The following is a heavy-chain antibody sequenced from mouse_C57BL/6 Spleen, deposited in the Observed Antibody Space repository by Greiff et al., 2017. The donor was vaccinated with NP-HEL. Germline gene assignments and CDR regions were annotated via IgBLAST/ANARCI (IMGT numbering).Heavy chain of an antibody. Sequence: QVQLKQPGAELVKPGASVKLSCKASGYTFTSYWMHWVKQRPGQGLEWIGMIHPNSGSTNYNEKFKSKATLTVDKSSSTAYMQLSSLTSEDSAVYYCARRPLWLRGAMDYWGQGTSVTVSS. CDR3: ARRPLWLRGAMDY. D-gene: IGHD2-2*01. CDR2: IHPNSGST. V-gene: IGHV1-64*01. J-gene: IGHJ4*01. CDR1: GYTFTSYW.